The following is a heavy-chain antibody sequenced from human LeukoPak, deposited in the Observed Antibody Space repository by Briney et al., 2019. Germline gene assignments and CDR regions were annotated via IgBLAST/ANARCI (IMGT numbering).Heavy chain of an antibody. Sequence: GGSLRLSCAASGLTFSNAWMTWVRQAPGKGLEWVANIKQDESEKNYVDSVKGRFTISRDNAKDSLYLQMNSLRAEDTAVYYCAREIVQDYSDYKSYFDYWGQGALVTVSS. CDR2: IKQDESEK. CDR3: AREIVQDYSDYKSYFDY. V-gene: IGHV3-7*01. J-gene: IGHJ4*02. CDR1: GLTFSNAW. D-gene: IGHD4-11*01.